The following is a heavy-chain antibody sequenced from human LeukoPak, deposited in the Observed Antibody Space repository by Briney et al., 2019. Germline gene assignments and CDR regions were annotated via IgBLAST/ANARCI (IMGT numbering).Heavy chain of an antibody. CDR1: GFTFSDYY. CDR2: ISGSGGST. CDR3: AKGRSGYYPYYFDY. D-gene: IGHD3-3*01. V-gene: IGHV3-23*01. J-gene: IGHJ4*02. Sequence: GGSLRLSCAASGFTFSDYYMSWVRQAPGKGLEWVSAISGSGGSTYYADSVKGRFTISRDNSKNTLYLQMNSLRAEDTAVYYCAKGRSGYYPYYFDYWGQGTLVTVSS.